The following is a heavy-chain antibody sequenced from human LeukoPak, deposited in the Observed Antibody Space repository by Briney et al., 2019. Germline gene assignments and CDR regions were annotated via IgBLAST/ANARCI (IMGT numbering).Heavy chain of an antibody. CDR1: GFTFSSYG. J-gene: IGHJ4*02. V-gene: IGHV3-30*18. Sequence: GGSLRLSCAASGFTFSSYGMHWVRQAPGKGLEWVAVISYDGSNKYYADSVKGRFTISRDNSKNTLYLQMNSLRAEDTAVYYCAKEGYSSSWYYEPTDYWGQGTLVTVSS. CDR2: ISYDGSNK. CDR3: AKEGYSSSWYYEPTDY. D-gene: IGHD6-13*01.